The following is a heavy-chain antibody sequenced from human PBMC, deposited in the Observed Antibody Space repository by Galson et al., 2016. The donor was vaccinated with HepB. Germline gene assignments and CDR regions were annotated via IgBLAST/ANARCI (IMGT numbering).Heavy chain of an antibody. D-gene: IGHD5-18*01. CDR1: GFTFDDYA. CDR2: THWKSGYI. V-gene: IGHV3-9*01. Sequence: SLRLSCAASGFTFDDYAMHWVRQAPGKGLEWVSGTHWKSGYIAYADSVKGRFIISRDNARNSLYLQMNSLRAEDTALYYCAKGRGYSYGIDYWGQGTLVTVSS. CDR3: AKGRGYSYGIDY. J-gene: IGHJ4*02.